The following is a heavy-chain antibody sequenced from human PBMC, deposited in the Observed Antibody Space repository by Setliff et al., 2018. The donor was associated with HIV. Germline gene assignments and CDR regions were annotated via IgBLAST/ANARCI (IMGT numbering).Heavy chain of an antibody. V-gene: IGHV1-18*01. Sequence: GASVKVSCKASGYTFTRNGISWVRQAPGQGLEWMGWISAYNGNTNYAQKLQGRVTITRDTSANTAYMELSSLRSEDTAVYYCARGSCSGCYLSDYWGLGTLVTVSS. CDR1: GYTFTRNG. D-gene: IGHD6-19*01. J-gene: IGHJ4*02. CDR2: ISAYNGNT. CDR3: ARGSCSGCYLSDY.